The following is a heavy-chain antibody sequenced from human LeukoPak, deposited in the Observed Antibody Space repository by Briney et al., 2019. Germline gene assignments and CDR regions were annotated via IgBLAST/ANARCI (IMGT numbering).Heavy chain of an antibody. CDR1: GFTFDDYA. J-gene: IGHJ4*02. CDR2: INWNSDSI. Sequence: GGSLRLSCAVSGFTFDDYAMHWVRQVPGKVLEWVSGINWNSDSIGYAVRGRFTISRDNAKNSLYLQMNSLRVEDTALYYCVTNGGGDSGYGNFDYWGQGTLVTVSS. D-gene: IGHD5-12*01. CDR3: VTNGGGDSGYGNFDY. V-gene: IGHV3-9*01.